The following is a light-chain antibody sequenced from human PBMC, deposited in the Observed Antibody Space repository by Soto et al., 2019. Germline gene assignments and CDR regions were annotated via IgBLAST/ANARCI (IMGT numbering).Light chain of an antibody. Sequence: EIVLTHSPATLSLSPRERATLSCRASQSVTSYLAWYQQKPGQAPRLLIYDVSNRASGIPARFSGSGSESDFTLTIGSLEPEDFAVYYCQQYGSSPTTSGQGTKVDI. CDR3: QQYGSSPTT. J-gene: IGKJ1*01. CDR1: QSVTSY. V-gene: IGKV3-11*01. CDR2: DVS.